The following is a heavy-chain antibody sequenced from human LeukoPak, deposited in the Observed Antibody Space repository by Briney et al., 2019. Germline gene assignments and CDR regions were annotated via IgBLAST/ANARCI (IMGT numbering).Heavy chain of an antibody. CDR2: IYYSGST. CDR3: ASYCSGGSCYDADAFDI. D-gene: IGHD2-15*01. V-gene: IGHV4-39*01. Sequence: NPSETLSLTCTVSGGSISSSSYYWGWIRQPPGKGLEWIGSIYYSGSTYYNPSLKSRVTISVDTSKNQFSLKLSSVTAADTAVYYCASYCSGGSCYDADAFDIWGQGTMVTVSS. CDR1: GGSISSSSYY. J-gene: IGHJ3*02.